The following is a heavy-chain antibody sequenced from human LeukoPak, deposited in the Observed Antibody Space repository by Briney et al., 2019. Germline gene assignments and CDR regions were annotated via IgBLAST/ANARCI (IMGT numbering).Heavy chain of an antibody. CDR3: AKDGEGAGDNPTHQFDY. CDR1: GFTFSSYA. V-gene: IGHV3-23*01. CDR2: ISVSGGSK. D-gene: IGHD3-10*01. J-gene: IGHJ4*02. Sequence: PGGSLRLSCAASGFTFSSYAMSWVRQAPGKGLEWVSAISVSGGSKYYAHSVKGRFTIPRDHSKNTLNLQINSLRAEDTAVYYCAKDGEGAGDNPTHQFDYWGQGTLVTVSS.